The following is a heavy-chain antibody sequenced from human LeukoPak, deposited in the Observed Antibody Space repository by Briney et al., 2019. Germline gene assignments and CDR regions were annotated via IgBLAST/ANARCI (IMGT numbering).Heavy chain of an antibody. CDR1: GFTLSSYS. CDR3: AIDRWEDEYGDYAY. Sequence: GGSLRLSCALSGFTLSSYSMIGVRQAPGKGLEWVSSISSSSSYIYSADSVKGRLTISRDNAKSSLYLQMNSLRVEDTAVYYCAIDRWEDEYGDYAYWGQGTLVTVSS. J-gene: IGHJ4*02. CDR2: ISSSSSYI. V-gene: IGHV3-21*01. D-gene: IGHD4-17*01.